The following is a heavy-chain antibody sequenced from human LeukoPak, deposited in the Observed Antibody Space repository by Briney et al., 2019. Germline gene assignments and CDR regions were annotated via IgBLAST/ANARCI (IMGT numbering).Heavy chain of an antibody. CDR2: IIPILGIA. CDR3: ARDLNYYDSDSRY. Sequence: ASVKVSCKASGGTFSSYAISWVRQAPGQGLEWMGRIIPILGIANYAQKFQGRVTITADKSTSTAYMELSSLRSGDTAVYYCARDLNYYDSDSRYWGQGTLVTVSS. CDR1: GGTFSSYA. D-gene: IGHD3-22*01. V-gene: IGHV1-69*04. J-gene: IGHJ4*02.